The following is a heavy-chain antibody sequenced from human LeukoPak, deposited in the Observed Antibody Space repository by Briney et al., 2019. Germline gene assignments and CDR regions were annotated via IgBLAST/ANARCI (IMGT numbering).Heavy chain of an antibody. CDR1: GDSISSSSYY. D-gene: IGHD2-2*01. CDR3: ARVVVVPAAIGLMDI. J-gene: IGHJ6*04. CDR2: IYYSGST. V-gene: IGHV4-39*07. Sequence: SETLSLTCTVSGDSISSSSYYWGWIRQPPGKGLEWIGTIYYSGSTYYNPSLKSRVTISVDTSKNQFSLKLSSVTAADTAVYYCARVVVVPAAIGLMDIWGKGTTVTVSS.